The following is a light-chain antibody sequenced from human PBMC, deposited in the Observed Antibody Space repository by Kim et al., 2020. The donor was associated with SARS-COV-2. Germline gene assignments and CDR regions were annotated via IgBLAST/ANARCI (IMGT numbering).Light chain of an antibody. J-gene: IGLJ2*01. V-gene: IGLV2-11*01. CDR3: SSFAGTYTPVI. CDR1: SSYVGYYNF. CDR2: DVS. Sequence: QSALTQPRSVSGSPGQSVTISCTGTSSYVGYYNFVSWYQQHPGKAPKLMIFDVSKRPSGVPDRFSGSKSGNTASLTISGLQAEDEADYYCSSFAGTYTPVIFGGGTQLTVL.